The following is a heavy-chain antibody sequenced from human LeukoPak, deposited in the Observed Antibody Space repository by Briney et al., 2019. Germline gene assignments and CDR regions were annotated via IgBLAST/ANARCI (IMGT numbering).Heavy chain of an antibody. CDR3: ASRSYSSPANY. D-gene: IGHD6-19*01. Sequence: HPGGSLRLSCAASGFTFRSYGMSWVRQAPGKGLECVSAIRGSGGSTYYADSVKGRFTISRDNSKNTLYLQMNSLRAEHTAVYYCASRSYSSPANYWGQGTLVTVSS. J-gene: IGHJ4*02. CDR2: IRGSGGST. V-gene: IGHV3-23*01. CDR1: GFTFRSYG.